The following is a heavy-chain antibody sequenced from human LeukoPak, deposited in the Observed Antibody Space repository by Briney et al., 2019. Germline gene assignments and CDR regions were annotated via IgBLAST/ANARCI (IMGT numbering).Heavy chain of an antibody. D-gene: IGHD5-18*01. J-gene: IGHJ5*02. CDR2: ISSSSSYI. V-gene: IGHV3-21*01. Sequence: GGSLRLSCAASGFTFSSYSMNWVHQAPGKGLEWVSSISSSSSYIYYADSVKGRFTISRDNAKNSLYLQMNSLRAEGTAVYYCARGSGYSYGFRAYNWFDPWGQGTLVTVSS. CDR1: GFTFSSYS. CDR3: ARGSGYSYGFRAYNWFDP.